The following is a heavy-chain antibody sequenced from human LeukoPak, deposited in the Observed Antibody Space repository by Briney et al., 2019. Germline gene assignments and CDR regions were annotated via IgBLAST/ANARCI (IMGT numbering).Heavy chain of an antibody. CDR2: INHSGST. Sequence: KPSETLSLTCAVYGGSFSGYYWSWIRQPPGKGLEWIGEINHSGSTNYNPSLKSRVTISVDTSKNQFSLKLSSVTAADTAVYYCARDIAVAGPVFDYWGQGTLVTVSS. J-gene: IGHJ4*02. V-gene: IGHV4-34*01. CDR1: GGSFSGYY. D-gene: IGHD6-19*01. CDR3: ARDIAVAGPVFDY.